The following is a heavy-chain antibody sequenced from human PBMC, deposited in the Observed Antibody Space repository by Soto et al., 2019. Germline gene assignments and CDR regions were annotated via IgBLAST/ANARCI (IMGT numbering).Heavy chain of an antibody. D-gene: IGHD3-10*01. CDR2: INHSGST. CDR1: GGSFSGYY. Sequence: QVQLQQWGAGLLKPSETLSLTCAVYGGSFSGYYWSWIRQPPGKGLEWIGEINHSGSTNYNPSLKSRVTISVDTSKNQFSLKLSSVTAADMAVYYCARGHPTMVRGVIISKFFDYWGQGTLVTVSS. J-gene: IGHJ4*02. V-gene: IGHV4-34*01. CDR3: ARGHPTMVRGVIISKFFDY.